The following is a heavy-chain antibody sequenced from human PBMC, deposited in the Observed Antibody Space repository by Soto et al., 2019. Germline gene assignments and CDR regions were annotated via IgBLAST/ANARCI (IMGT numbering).Heavy chain of an antibody. Sequence: ASVKVSCKASGYTFTSYDINCVLQATGQGLEGMGWMNPNSGNTGYAQKFQGRVTMTRNTSISTAYMELSSLRSEDTAVYYCARKTLHYYYYGMDVWGQGTTVTVSS. J-gene: IGHJ6*02. CDR1: GYTFTSYD. V-gene: IGHV1-8*01. CDR2: MNPNSGNT. CDR3: ARKTLHYYYYGMDV.